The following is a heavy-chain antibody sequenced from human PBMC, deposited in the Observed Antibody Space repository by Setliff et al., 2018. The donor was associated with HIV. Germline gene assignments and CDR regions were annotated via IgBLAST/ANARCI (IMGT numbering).Heavy chain of an antibody. Sequence: SETLSLTCAVSGVSVNNDDDYWGWIRQPPGKGLEWIAIIHQSGTAHKRPSLKSRVTISIDTSENLFSLKLSGVTAAYTAIYYCARQVGEGKWYLDSWGHGTLVTVSS. J-gene: IGHJ4*01. D-gene: IGHD1-26*01. V-gene: IGHV4-39*01. CDR2: IHQSGTA. CDR1: GVSVNNDDDY. CDR3: ARQVGEGKWYLDS.